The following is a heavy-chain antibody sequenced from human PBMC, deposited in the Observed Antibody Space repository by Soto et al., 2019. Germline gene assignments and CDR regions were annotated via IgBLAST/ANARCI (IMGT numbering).Heavy chain of an antibody. J-gene: IGHJ3*01. Sequence: PXESLRLSCEGSGFNFRNFYMIWVRQAPGKGLEWVSSVSGSSSYIYYADSVKGRFTVSRDNANNLVFLQMNGLRPEDTAMYYCARDLRGHYGPWGQGTMVTVSS. V-gene: IGHV3-21*06. CDR3: ARDLRGHYGP. CDR2: VSGSSSYI. CDR1: GFNFRNFY. D-gene: IGHD4-17*01.